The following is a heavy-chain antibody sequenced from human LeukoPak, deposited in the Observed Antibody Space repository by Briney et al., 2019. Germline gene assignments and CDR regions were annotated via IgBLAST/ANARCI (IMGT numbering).Heavy chain of an antibody. V-gene: IGHV4-59*11. D-gene: IGHD6-13*01. CDR2: ISYSGST. J-gene: IGHJ4*02. Sequence: SETLSLTCTVSGGSISSHHWSWIRQPPGKGLEWIGYISYSGSTNYTPSLKSRVTISVDTSKNQFSLKLTSVTAADTAVYYCARVGENSSSWPQFDYWGQGTLVTVSS. CDR3: ARVGENSSSWPQFDY. CDR1: GGSISSHH.